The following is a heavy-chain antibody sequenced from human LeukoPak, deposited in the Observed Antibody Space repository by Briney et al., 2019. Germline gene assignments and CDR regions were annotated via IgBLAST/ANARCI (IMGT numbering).Heavy chain of an antibody. CDR3: ARGRSPDGYKYYFDY. CDR1: GLKFSDHY. Sequence: GGSLRLSCAASGLKFSDHYMSWIRQAPGKGLEWVSSISSSGTTIYYADSVKGRSTISRDNAKNSLYLQMNSLRAEDTAVYYCARGRSPDGYKYYFDYWGQGTLVTVSS. J-gene: IGHJ4*02. D-gene: IGHD5-24*01. V-gene: IGHV3-11*01. CDR2: ISSSGTTI.